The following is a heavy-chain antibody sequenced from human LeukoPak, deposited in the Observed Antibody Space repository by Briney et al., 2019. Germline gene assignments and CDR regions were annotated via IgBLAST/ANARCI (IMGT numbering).Heavy chain of an antibody. CDR2: ININTGNP. Sequence: ASVKVSCKASGYTFTNYGMTWVRQAPGQGLEWMGWININTGNPTYAQGFTGRFVFSLDTSVSTTYLQISSLKAEDTAVYYCARVLLRFLEGTIDYWGQGALVTVSS. V-gene: IGHV7-4-1*02. J-gene: IGHJ4*02. CDR1: GYTFTNYG. CDR3: ARVLLRFLEGTIDY. D-gene: IGHD3-3*01.